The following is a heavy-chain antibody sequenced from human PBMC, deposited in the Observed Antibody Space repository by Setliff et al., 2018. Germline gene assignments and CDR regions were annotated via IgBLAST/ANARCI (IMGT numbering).Heavy chain of an antibody. Sequence: SETLSLTCTVSGGSISSGGYYWSWIRQHPGKGLEWIGYIYYSGSTYYNPSLKSRVTISVDTSKNQFSLKLSSVTATDTAVYYCARVARVVLSRNAFDIWGQGTMVTVSS. CDR2: IYYSGST. J-gene: IGHJ3*02. D-gene: IGHD2-2*01. V-gene: IGHV4-31*03. CDR3: ARVARVVLSRNAFDI. CDR1: GGSISSGGYY.